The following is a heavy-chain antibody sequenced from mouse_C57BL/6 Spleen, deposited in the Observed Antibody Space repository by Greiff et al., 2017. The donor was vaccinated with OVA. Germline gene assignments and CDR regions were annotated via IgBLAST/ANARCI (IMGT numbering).Heavy chain of an antibody. CDR3: ARGSYRGYYAMDY. V-gene: IGHV1-39*01. D-gene: IGHD2-12*01. Sequence: VQLQQSGPELVKPGASVKISCKASGYSFTDYNMNWVKQSNGKSLEWIGVINPNYGTTSYNQKFKGKATLTVDQSSSTAYMQLNSLTSEDAAVYYGARGSYRGYYAMDYWGQGTSVTVSS. J-gene: IGHJ4*01. CDR1: GYSFTDYN. CDR2: INPNYGTT.